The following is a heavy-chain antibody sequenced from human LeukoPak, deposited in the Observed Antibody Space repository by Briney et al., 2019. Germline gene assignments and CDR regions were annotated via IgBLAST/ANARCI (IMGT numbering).Heavy chain of an antibody. Sequence: GGSLRLSCAASGFTFSSYPMHWVRQAPGLGLQWVAVISHDGSNKYYEDSVKGRFTISRDNSKSTLYLQMNSLRAEDTAVYYCAKGSYSSGWPFDYWGQGTLVTVSS. CDR1: GFTFSSYP. CDR3: AKGSYSSGWPFDY. D-gene: IGHD6-19*01. V-gene: IGHV3-30-3*01. J-gene: IGHJ4*02. CDR2: ISHDGSNK.